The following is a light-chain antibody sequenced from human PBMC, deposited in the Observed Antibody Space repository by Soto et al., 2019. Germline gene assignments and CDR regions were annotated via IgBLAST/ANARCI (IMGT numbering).Light chain of an antibody. CDR3: QAYDNSLGVSVL. CDR1: SSDVGSYNR. J-gene: IGLJ3*02. Sequence: QSVLTQPPSVSGSPGQSVTISCTGTSSDVGSYNRVSWYQQPPGTAPKLMIYEVSNRPSGVPDRFSGSKSGNTASLTISGLQAEDEADYYCQAYDNSLGVSVLFGGGTKLTVL. CDR2: EVS. V-gene: IGLV2-18*02.